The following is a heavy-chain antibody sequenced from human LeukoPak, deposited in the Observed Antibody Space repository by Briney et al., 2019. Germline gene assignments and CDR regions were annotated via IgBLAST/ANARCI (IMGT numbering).Heavy chain of an antibody. D-gene: IGHD2-8*02. CDR1: GFTFSSYS. CDR2: IYSGGST. CDR3: ARDTGSMAARFFDN. V-gene: IGHV3-53*01. Sequence: GGSLRLSCAASGFTFSSYSLNWVRQAPGKGLEWVSVIYSGGSTYYADSVKGRFTISRDNSKNTLYLQMNSLRAEDTAVYYCARDTGSMAARFFDNWGQGTLVTVSS. J-gene: IGHJ4*02.